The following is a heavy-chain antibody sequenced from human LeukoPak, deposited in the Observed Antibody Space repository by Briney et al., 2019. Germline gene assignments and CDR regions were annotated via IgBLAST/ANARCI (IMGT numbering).Heavy chain of an antibody. D-gene: IGHD3-22*01. J-gene: IGHJ4*02. CDR3: ARGYYYDSSGYYPFDY. V-gene: IGHV3-11*01. Sequence: PGGSLRLSCAASGFTFSDYYMSWIRQAPGKGLEWVSYISSSGSTIYCADSVKGRFTISRDNAKNSLYLQMNSLRAEDTAVYYCARGYYYDSSGYYPFDYWGQGTLVTVSS. CDR2: ISSSGSTI. CDR1: GFTFSDYY.